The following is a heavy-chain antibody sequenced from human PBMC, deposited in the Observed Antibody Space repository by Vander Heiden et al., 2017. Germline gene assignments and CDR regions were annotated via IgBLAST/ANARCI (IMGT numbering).Heavy chain of an antibody. CDR3: ARDAASYYYYYYGMDV. CDR2: ISSSSSYI. J-gene: IGHJ6*02. D-gene: IGHD6-13*01. CDR1: GFPFSSSS. Sequence: EVQLVESGGGLVKPGGSLRLSCAASGFPFSSSSMNWVRQAPGKGLEWVSSISSSSSYIYYADSVKGRFTISRDNAKNSLYLQMNSLRAEDTAVYYCARDAASYYYYYYGMDVWGQGTTVTVSS. V-gene: IGHV3-21*01.